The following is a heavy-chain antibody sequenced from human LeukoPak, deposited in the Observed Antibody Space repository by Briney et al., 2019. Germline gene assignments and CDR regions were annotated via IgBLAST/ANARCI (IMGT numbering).Heavy chain of an antibody. V-gene: IGHV4-39*01. Sequence: SETLSLTCTVSGDSIRSDNYYWGWIRQPPGQGLEWIGSIYYSGSTYYNPSLKSRVIISVDTSKNQFSLKLSSVSAADTAVYYCARRARFYNWFDPWGQGTLVTVSS. CDR1: GDSIRSDNYY. CDR3: ARRARFYNWFDP. J-gene: IGHJ5*02. CDR2: IYYSGST.